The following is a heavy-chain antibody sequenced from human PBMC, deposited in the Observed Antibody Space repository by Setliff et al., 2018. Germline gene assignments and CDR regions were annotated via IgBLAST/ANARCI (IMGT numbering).Heavy chain of an antibody. V-gene: IGHV4-4*02. J-gene: IGHJ6*03. Sequence: SETLSLTCAVSGDSISSGNWWSWVRQPPEKGLEWIGEINHSGNNNYNPSLKSRVTISVDKSTNQFSLKLNSVTAADTAVYYCVRTDYSDGRYSMDVWGKGTTVTVSS. CDR2: INHSGNN. D-gene: IGHD6-19*01. CDR3: VRTDYSDGRYSMDV. CDR1: GDSISSGNW.